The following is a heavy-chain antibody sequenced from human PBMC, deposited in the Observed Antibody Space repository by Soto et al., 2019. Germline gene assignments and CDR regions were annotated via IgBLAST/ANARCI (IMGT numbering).Heavy chain of an antibody. CDR3: ARGLQGYSYGYGRCWYFDL. J-gene: IGHJ2*01. CDR2: IYYSGST. Sequence: QVQLQESGPGLVKPSQTLSLTCTVSGGSISSGGYYWSWIRQHPGKGLEWIGYIYYSGSTYYNPSLKSRVTISVDTSKNQFSLKLSSVTAADTAVYYCARGLQGYSYGYGRCWYFDLWGRGTLVTVSS. V-gene: IGHV4-31*03. CDR1: GGSISSGGYY. D-gene: IGHD5-18*01.